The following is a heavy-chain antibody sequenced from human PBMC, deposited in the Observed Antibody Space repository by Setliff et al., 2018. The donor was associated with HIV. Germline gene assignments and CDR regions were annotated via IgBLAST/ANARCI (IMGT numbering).Heavy chain of an antibody. CDR1: GFTFDDYG. V-gene: IGHV3-23*01. D-gene: IGHD3-3*02. Sequence: PGGSLRLSCAASGFTFDDYGMSWVRQAPGKGLEWVSSITESGGTYYADSVKGRFTISRDTSKNTVYLQMNSLTSEDTAIYYCASAFTTNYFYFNYWGQGTLVTVSS. CDR2: ITESGGT. J-gene: IGHJ4*02. CDR3: ASAFTTNYFYFNY.